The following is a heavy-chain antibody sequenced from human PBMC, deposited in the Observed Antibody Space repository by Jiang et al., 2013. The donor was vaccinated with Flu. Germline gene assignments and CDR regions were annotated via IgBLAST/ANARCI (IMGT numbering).Heavy chain of an antibody. J-gene: IGHJ4*02. D-gene: IGHD3-22*01. CDR3: ARTVAYDSSAYYYVDY. CDR1: GFSLSTSGMC. Sequence: KPTQTLTLTCTFSGFSLSTSGMCVSWIRQPPGKALEWLARIDWDDDKYYSTSLKTRLTISKDTSKNQVVLTMTNMDPVDTATYYCARTVAYDSSAYYYVDYWGQGTLVTVSS. CDR2: IDWDDDK. V-gene: IGHV2-70*11.